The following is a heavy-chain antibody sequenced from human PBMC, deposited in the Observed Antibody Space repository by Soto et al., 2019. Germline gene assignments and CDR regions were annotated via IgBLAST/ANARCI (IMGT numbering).Heavy chain of an antibody. CDR3: ARAHRYRAIPLNPYYYGSGSYPGF. CDR2: INPNSGNT. J-gene: IGHJ4*02. D-gene: IGHD3-10*01. Sequence: SVKVPCKASGYTLTGFDINFVRQATGQGLEWIGWINPNSGNTGYAQKFQGRVTMTRNTSISTAYMDLSSLRSEDTAVYYCARAHRYRAIPLNPYYYGSGSYPGFWGQGTLVTGSS. V-gene: IGHV1-8*01. CDR1: GYTLTGFD.